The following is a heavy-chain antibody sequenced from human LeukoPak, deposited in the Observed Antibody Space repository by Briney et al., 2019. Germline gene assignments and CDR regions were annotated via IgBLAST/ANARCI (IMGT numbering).Heavy chain of an antibody. CDR2: IRSKVYGGTT. D-gene: IGHD3-10*01. CDR3: TGSFGELSFFAH. J-gene: IGHJ4*02. V-gene: IGHV3-49*04. Sequence: GGSLRLSCAASGFAFSSYGMHWVRQAPGKGLEWVGFIRSKVYGGTTEYAASVKGRFTISRDDSKSIAYLQVNSLKTEDTAVYYCTGSFGELSFFAHWGQGTLVTVSS. CDR1: GFAFSSYG.